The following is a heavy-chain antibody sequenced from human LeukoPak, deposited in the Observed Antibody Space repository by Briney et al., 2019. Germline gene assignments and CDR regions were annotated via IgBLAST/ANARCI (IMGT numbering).Heavy chain of an antibody. V-gene: IGHV3-11*04. CDR3: ARAPAYYDILTGYYKSGAEYYYYMDV. CDR1: GFTVSSNY. J-gene: IGHJ6*03. CDR2: ISSSGGTI. D-gene: IGHD3-9*01. Sequence: PGGSLRLSCAASGFTVSSNYMSWVRQAPGKGLEWVSYISSSGGTIYHADSVKGRFTISRDNAKNSLYLQMNSLRAEDTAVYYCARAPAYYDILTGYYKSGAEYYYYMDVWGKGTTVTISS.